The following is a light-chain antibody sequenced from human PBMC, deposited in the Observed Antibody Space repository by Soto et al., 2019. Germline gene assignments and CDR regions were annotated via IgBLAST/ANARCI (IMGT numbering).Light chain of an antibody. CDR1: SGHSSYI. V-gene: IGLV4-60*02. Sequence: QSVLTQSSSASASLGSSVKLTCTLSSGHSSYIIAWHQQQPGKAPRYLMKLESGGSYNKGSVVPDRFSGSSSGADRYLTISNLQFEDEADYYCETWDTNTWVFGGGTKLTVL. J-gene: IGLJ3*02. CDR3: ETWDTNTWV. CDR2: LESGGSY.